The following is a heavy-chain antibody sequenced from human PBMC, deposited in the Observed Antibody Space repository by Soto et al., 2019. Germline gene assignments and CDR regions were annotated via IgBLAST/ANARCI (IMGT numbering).Heavy chain of an antibody. CDR1: GGSISSSSYY. Sequence: QLQLQESGPGLVKPSETLSLTCTVSGGSISSSSYYWGWIRQPPGKGLEWIGSIYYSGSTYYNPSPKSRVTISVDASKNQFSLKLSSVTAADTAVYYCARHRTTVTARRFDYWGQGTLVTVSS. CDR2: IYYSGST. V-gene: IGHV4-39*01. J-gene: IGHJ4*02. CDR3: ARHRTTVTARRFDY. D-gene: IGHD4-4*01.